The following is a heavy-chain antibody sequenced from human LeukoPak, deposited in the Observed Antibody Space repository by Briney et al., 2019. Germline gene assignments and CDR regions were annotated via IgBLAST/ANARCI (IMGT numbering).Heavy chain of an antibody. CDR1: GGSISSTYSY. CDR2: IYYSGNT. J-gene: IGHJ4*02. D-gene: IGHD3-10*01. V-gene: IGHV4-39*01. CDR3: AREVMVRGAISYRDY. Sequence: KPSETLSLTCSVSGGSISSTYSYWGWFRQPPGGGLDWIGSIYYSGNTYYNESLKSRVTISIDMSKSQFSLKLSSVTAEDTAVFYCAREVMVRGAISYRDYWGQGTQVTVSS.